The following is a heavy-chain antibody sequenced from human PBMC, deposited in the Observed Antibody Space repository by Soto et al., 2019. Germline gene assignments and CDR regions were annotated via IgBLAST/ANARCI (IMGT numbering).Heavy chain of an antibody. CDR1: GGTFSSYA. V-gene: IGHV1-69*13. J-gene: IGHJ5*02. Sequence: SVQVSCKASGGTFSSYAISWVRQAPGQGLEWMGGIIPIFGTANYAQKFQGRVTITADESTSTAYMELRSLRSEDTAVYYCAADSSSGASAPRFYPWGQGTAVRVSA. CDR3: AADSSSGASAPRFYP. D-gene: IGHD3-10*01. CDR2: IIPIFGTA.